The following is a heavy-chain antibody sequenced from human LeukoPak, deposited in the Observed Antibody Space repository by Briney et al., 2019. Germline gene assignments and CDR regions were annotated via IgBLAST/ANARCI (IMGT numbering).Heavy chain of an antibody. Sequence: PGGSLRLSCAASGFTFSSYAMSWVRHAPGKGLEWVSTLSGNGHSTYDADSVKGRFTISRDYSKNTLHLQMNSLRAEDTAVYYCTKGIELERPFDYWGQGTLVTVSS. CDR3: TKGIELERPFDY. CDR2: LSGNGHST. CDR1: GFTFSSYA. J-gene: IGHJ4*02. D-gene: IGHD1-1*01. V-gene: IGHV3-23*01.